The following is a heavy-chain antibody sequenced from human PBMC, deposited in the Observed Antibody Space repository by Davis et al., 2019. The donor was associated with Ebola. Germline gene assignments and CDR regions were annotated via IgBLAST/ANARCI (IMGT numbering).Heavy chain of an antibody. D-gene: IGHD3-3*01. J-gene: IGHJ6*02. CDR3: ARHYSITIFGVVTLYGMDV. Sequence: MPSETLSLTCTVSGGSISSYYWSWIRQPPGKGLEWIGYIYYSGSTNYNPSLKSRVTISVDTSKNQFSLKLSSVTAADTAVYYCARHYSITIFGVVTLYGMDVWGQGTTVTVSS. CDR1: GGSISSYY. CDR2: IYYSGST. V-gene: IGHV4-59*08.